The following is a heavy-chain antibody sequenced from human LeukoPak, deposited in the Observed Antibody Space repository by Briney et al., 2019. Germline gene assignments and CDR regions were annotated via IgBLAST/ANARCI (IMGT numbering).Heavy chain of an antibody. CDR1: GFTLSSHW. J-gene: IGHJ4*02. D-gene: IGHD5-12*01. CDR3: ARWDIRGTAHQLDY. Sequence: GGSLRLSCAASGFTLSSHWMSWVRQAPGKGLEWVANINQDGSAKYYVDSVKGRFTISRDNARNSMYLQMNSLRAEDTAVYYCARWDIRGTAHQLDYWGQGTLVTVSS. CDR2: INQDGSAK. V-gene: IGHV3-7*01.